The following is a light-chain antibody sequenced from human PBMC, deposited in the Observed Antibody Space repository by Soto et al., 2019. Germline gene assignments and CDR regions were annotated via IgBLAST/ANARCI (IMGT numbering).Light chain of an antibody. J-gene: IGLJ3*02. CDR1: SSDVGGDNY. CDR2: EVS. Sequence: QSVLTQPPSASGSPGQSVTISCIGTSSDVGGDNYVSWYQQHPGKAPKLIISEVSKRPSGVPDRFSGSKSGNTASLTVSGVQAEDEADYFCSSYAGSNDLVFGGGTKLTVL. CDR3: SSYAGSNDLV. V-gene: IGLV2-8*01.